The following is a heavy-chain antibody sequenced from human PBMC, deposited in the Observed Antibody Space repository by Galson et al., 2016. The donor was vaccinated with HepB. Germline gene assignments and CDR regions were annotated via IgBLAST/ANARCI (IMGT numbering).Heavy chain of an antibody. V-gene: IGHV3-48*02. CDR1: SGFAFRTYN. CDR2: ITATTNNM. D-gene: IGHD5-18*01. J-gene: IGHJ4*02. CDR3: GRAFSGNSYGYYY. Sequence: SLRLSCAASSGFAFRTYNMNWVRQAPGKGLEWVAYITATTNNMYYADSVKGRFTVSRDNGQNSMYLQMSSLRDEDTAVYYCGRAFSGNSYGYYYWGRGTQVTVAS.